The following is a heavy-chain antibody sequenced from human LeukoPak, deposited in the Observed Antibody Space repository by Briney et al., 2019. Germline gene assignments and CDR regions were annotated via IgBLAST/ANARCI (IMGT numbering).Heavy chain of an antibody. D-gene: IGHD3-10*02. CDR2: ISSSSSYI. Sequence: GGSLRLSCAASGFTFSSYSMNWVRQAPGKGLEWVSSISSSSSYIYYADSVKGRFTISRDNAKNSLYLQMNSLRAEDTAVYYCARGLWSGVWYFDLWGRGTLVTVSS. V-gene: IGHV3-21*01. CDR3: ARGLWSGVWYFDL. CDR1: GFTFSSYS. J-gene: IGHJ2*01.